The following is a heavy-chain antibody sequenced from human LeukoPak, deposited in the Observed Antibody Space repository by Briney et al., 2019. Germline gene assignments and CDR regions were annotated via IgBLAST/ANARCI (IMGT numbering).Heavy chain of an antibody. D-gene: IGHD2-15*01. CDR3: ARDGRYCSGGSCYSYNWFDP. Sequence: GASVTVSYKASGYTFTRYAMHWLRQAPGQRLEWMGWINAGNGNTKYSQKFQGRVTITRDTSASTAYMELSSLRSEDTAVYYCARDGRYCSGGSCYSYNWFDPWRQGTLVTVSS. J-gene: IGHJ5*02. V-gene: IGHV1-3*01. CDR1: GYTFTRYA. CDR2: INAGNGNT.